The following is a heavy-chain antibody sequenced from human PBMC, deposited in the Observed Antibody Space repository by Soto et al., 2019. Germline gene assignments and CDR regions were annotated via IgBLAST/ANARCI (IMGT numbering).Heavy chain of an antibody. V-gene: IGHV3-11*01. CDR3: ARAPPVVAPYYGLAV. D-gene: IGHD2-15*01. CDR2: ISSRGGTI. Sequence: QVQLVESGGGLVKPGGSLRLSCAASGFTFSDYYMSWIRQAPGKGLEWVSHISSRGGTIYYADSAKGRFTISRDHAKNSLDLQMNSLRADDTSLYYCARAPPVVAPYYGLAVEGQGTRAVFSS. J-gene: IGHJ6*02. CDR1: GFTFSDYY.